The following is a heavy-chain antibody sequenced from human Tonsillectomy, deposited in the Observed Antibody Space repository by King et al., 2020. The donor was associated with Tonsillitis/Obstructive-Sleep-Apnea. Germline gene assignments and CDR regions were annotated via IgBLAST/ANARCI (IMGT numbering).Heavy chain of an antibody. V-gene: IGHV3-21*01. CDR2: ISSSSSYI. Sequence: VQLVESGGGLVKPGGSLRLSCAASGFTFSSYSMNWVRQAPGKGLEWVSSISSSSSYIYYADSVKGRFTISRDNAKNSLYLQMNSLRAEDTAVYYCARARGSYSTFDAFDIWGQGTMVTVSS. CDR1: GFTFSSYS. J-gene: IGHJ3*02. D-gene: IGHD1-26*01. CDR3: ARARGSYSTFDAFDI.